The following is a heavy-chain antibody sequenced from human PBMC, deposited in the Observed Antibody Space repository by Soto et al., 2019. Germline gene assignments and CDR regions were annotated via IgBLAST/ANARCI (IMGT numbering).Heavy chain of an antibody. CDR1: GGSISSYY. CDR3: AGWVGASGYAFDI. CDR2: IYYGGST. D-gene: IGHD1-26*01. V-gene: IGHV4-59*01. J-gene: IGHJ3*02. Sequence: PSETLSLTCTVSGGSISSYYWSWIRQPPGKGLEWIGYIYYGGSTNYNPSLKSRVTISVDTSKNQFSLKLSSVTAADTAVYYCAGWVGASGYAFDIWGRGTMVTVSS.